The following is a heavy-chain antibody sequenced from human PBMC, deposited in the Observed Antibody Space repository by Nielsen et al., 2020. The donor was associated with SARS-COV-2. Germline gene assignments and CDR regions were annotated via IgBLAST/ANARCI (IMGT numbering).Heavy chain of an antibody. CDR1: GFTFSSYS. J-gene: IGHJ6*03. V-gene: IGHV3-21*01. CDR3: ASSSYCGGDCYPDYYYYYMDV. CDR2: ISSSSSYI. D-gene: IGHD2-21*02. Sequence: GESLKISCAASGFTFSSYSMNWVRQAPGKGLEWVSSISSSSSYIYYADSVKGRFTISRDNAKNSLYLQMNSLRAEDTAVYYCASSSYCGGDCYPDYYYYYMDVWGKGTTVTVSS.